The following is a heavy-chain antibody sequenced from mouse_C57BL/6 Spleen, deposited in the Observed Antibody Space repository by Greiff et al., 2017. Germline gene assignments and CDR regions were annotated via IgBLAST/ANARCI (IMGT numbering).Heavy chain of an antibody. V-gene: IGHV2-2*01. Sequence: QVQLQQSGPGLVQPSQSLSITCTASGFSLTSYGVHWVRQSPGKGLEWLGVIWSGGSTDYNAAFISRLNISKENSKSKVFLKMNSLQADDTAIYYCARNYAVDYWGQGTSVTVSS. CDR3: ARNYAVDY. CDR2: IWSGGST. CDR1: GFSLTSYG. J-gene: IGHJ4*01.